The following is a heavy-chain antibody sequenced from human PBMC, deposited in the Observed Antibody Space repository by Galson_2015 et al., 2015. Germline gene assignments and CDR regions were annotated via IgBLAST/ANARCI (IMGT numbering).Heavy chain of an antibody. CDR1: GFTFSSYV. V-gene: IGHV3-30-3*01. CDR3: ARGGRWLQPEYYFDY. CDR2: VSYDGSST. D-gene: IGHD5-24*01. J-gene: IGHJ4*02. Sequence: SLRLSCAASGFTFSSYVLHWVRQAPGRGLEWVALVSYDGSSTYYADSVKGRFTISRDNSKNTLYLQMNSLGTEDTTIYYCARGGRWLQPEYYFDYWGQGTLVTVSS.